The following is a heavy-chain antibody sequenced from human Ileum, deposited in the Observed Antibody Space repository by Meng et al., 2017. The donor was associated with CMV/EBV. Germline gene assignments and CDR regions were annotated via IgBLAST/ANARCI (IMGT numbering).Heavy chain of an antibody. CDR2: IHPNTGAT. V-gene: IGHV1-2*02. CDR3: AREYNFGPDY. CDR1: GFTLIDHF. J-gene: IGHJ4*02. Sequence: ASVKVSCKASGFTLIDHFMHWVRQAPGQQGLEWMGWIHPNTGATHYAQKFQGRVTLTRDTSISTVFMELSRLTSDDTAVYYCAREYNFGPDYWGQGTLVTVSS. D-gene: IGHD1-1*01.